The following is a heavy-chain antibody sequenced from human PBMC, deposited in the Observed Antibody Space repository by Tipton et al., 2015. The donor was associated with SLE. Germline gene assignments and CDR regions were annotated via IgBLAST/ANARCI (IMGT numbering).Heavy chain of an antibody. CDR1: GYTFVNYG. CDR3: AISTFDYSPYGYYSYYSMDV. J-gene: IGHJ6*03. D-gene: IGHD2/OR15-2a*01. Sequence: QLVQSGAEVKKPGAPVKVSCKASGYTFVNYGISWVRQAPGQGLEWMGWVNPNTGDTKYPQKFQGGVTMTRDTSINTAYMELSRLTSDDTAVYYCAISTFDYSPYGYYSYYSMDVWGKGTAVIVSS. CDR2: VNPNTGDT. V-gene: IGHV1-2*02.